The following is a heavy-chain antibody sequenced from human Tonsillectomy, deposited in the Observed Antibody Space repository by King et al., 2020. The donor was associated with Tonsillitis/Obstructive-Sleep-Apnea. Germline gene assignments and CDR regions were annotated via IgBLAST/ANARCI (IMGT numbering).Heavy chain of an antibody. CDR3: AKAEGGIAVAGSFDY. CDR1: GFTFSDFA. V-gene: IGHV3-23*04. CDR2: TSNSGGST. D-gene: IGHD6-19*01. Sequence: VKLVESGGGLVQPGGSLRLSCAASGFTFSDFAMNWVRQAPGKGLEWVSGTSNSGGSTHYADSVKGRFTISRDNSKNSLYLQLNSLRAEDTAVYYCAKAEGGIAVAGSFDYWGQGTLVTVSS. J-gene: IGHJ4*02.